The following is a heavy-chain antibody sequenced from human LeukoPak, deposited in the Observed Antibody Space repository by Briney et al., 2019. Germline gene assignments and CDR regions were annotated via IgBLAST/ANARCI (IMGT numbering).Heavy chain of an antibody. CDR3: ARGPNSNWSGLDF. V-gene: IGHV3-7*01. J-gene: IGHJ4*02. CDR1: GFTFSSYW. D-gene: IGHD6-6*01. CDR2: IKQDGSEK. Sequence: GGSLRLSCAASGFTFSSYWMSWVRQAPGKGLEWVANIKQDGSEKYFVDSVKGRFTVSRDNAKNTLYLQVNNLRAEDTAVYYCARGPNSNWSGLDFWGQGTLLTVSS.